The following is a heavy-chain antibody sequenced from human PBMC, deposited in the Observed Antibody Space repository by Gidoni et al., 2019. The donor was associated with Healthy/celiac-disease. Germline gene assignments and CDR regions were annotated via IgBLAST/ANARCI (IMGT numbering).Heavy chain of an antibody. CDR3: ATFTPLHAFDP. CDR2: IIPILGIA. D-gene: IGHD2-15*01. Sequence: QVQLVQSGAEVKKPGSSVKVSCKASGGTFSSYTISWVRQAPGQGLEWMGRIIPILGIANYAQKFQGRVTITADKSTSTAYMELSSLRSEDTAVYYCATFTPLHAFDPWGQGTLVTVSS. CDR1: GGTFSSYT. V-gene: IGHV1-69*02. J-gene: IGHJ5*02.